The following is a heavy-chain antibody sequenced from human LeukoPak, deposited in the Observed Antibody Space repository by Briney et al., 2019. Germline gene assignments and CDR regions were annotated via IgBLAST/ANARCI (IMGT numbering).Heavy chain of an antibody. CDR2: IYYTGST. Sequence: SETLSLTCTVSSGSINSYYWSWIRQPPGKGLEWIGNIYYTGSTNYNSSLKSRVTISVDTSKNQFSLKLSSVTAADTAVYYCARLKGYSSGWYPSYYFDYWGQGTLVTVSS. CDR3: ARLKGYSSGWYPSYYFDY. CDR1: SGSINSYY. D-gene: IGHD6-19*01. J-gene: IGHJ4*02. V-gene: IGHV4-59*08.